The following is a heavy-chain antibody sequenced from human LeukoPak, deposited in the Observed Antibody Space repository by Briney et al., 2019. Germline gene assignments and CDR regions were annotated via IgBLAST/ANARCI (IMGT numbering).Heavy chain of an antibody. D-gene: IGHD5-12*01. Sequence: SQTLSLTCTVSGGSISSGGYYWSWIRQHPGKGLEWIGYIYYSGSTYYNPSLKSRVTISVDTSKYQFSLKLSSVTAADTAVYYCARGGVATIPDYWGQGTLVTVSS. CDR1: GGSISSGGYY. CDR2: IYYSGST. J-gene: IGHJ4*02. V-gene: IGHV4-31*03. CDR3: ARGGVATIPDY.